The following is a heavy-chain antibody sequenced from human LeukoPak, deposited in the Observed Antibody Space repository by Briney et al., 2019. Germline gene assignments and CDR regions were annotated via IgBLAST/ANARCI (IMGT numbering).Heavy chain of an antibody. CDR3: ARDVLQYFDWLLSYYYYGMAV. D-gene: IGHD3-9*01. CDR1: GYTFTSYY. CDR2: INPSGGST. V-gene: IGHV1-46*01. Sequence: ASVKVSCKASGYTFTSYYMHWVRQAPGQGLEWMGIINPSGGSTSYAQKFQGRVTMTRDTSTSTVYMELSSLRSEDTAVYYCARDVLQYFDWLLSYYYYGMAVWGQGTTVTVSS. J-gene: IGHJ6*02.